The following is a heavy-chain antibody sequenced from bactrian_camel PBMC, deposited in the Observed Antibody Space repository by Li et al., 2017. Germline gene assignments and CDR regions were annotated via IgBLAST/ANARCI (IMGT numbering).Heavy chain of an antibody. Sequence: HVQLVESGGGSVQAGGSLRLSCVFSEWKYKHSDMYCMGWFRQAPGKEREGVAAIDSDGTTAYADSVKGRFTVSADNAKKTLYLQMNNLKTEDTAVYFCGTDCADNVIVTTAINPLYTYEGQGTQVTVS. J-gene: IGHJ4*01. CDR1: EWKYKHSDMYC. D-gene: IGHD2*01. CDR2: IDSDGTT. V-gene: IGHV3S53*01.